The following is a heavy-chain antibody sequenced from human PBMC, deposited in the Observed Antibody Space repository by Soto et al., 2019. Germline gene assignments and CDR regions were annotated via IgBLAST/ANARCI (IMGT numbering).Heavy chain of an antibody. CDR1: GFTFSSYT. CDR3: AKRTTGTTGSVDY. V-gene: IGHV3-23*01. D-gene: IGHD1-1*01. J-gene: IGHJ4*02. CDR2: ISGSGGST. Sequence: EVQLLESGGGLVQPGGSLRLSCAASGFTFSSYTMSWVRQAPGKGLEWVSTISGSGGSTYYADSVKGRFTISRDKSKNTLYLQMNSLRAEDTAVYYCAKRTTGTTGSVDYWGQGTLVTVSS.